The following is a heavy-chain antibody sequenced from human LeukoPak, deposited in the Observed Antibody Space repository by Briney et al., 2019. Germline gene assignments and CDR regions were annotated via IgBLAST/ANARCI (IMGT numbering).Heavy chain of an antibody. J-gene: IGHJ4*02. CDR1: GFTVSSYW. D-gene: IGHD3-10*01. CDR2: IKKDGREK. Sequence: GGSLRLSCAASGFTVSSYWMSWVRQVPGKGLEWVANIKKDGREKHYVDSVEGRFTVSRDDARNLLFLQMNSLRAGDTAVYYCAREGISGRIFDYWGQGALVAVSS. CDR3: AREGISGRIFDY. V-gene: IGHV3-7*01.